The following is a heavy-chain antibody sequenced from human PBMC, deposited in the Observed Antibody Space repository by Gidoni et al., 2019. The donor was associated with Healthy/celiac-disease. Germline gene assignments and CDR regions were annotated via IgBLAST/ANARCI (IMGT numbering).Heavy chain of an antibody. V-gene: IGHV1-69*01. D-gene: IGHD5-12*01. CDR2: IIPIVGTA. Sequence: QVQLVQSGAEVQKPGSSVKVSCQASGATFSSYAISWVRQAPGQGLEWRGGIIPIVGTANDAQKFKGKVTITADEATSTAYRGRSSLRSEDTAVYYCARLRGYSGYDPYYFDYGGQGTLVTVSS. J-gene: IGHJ4*02. CDR1: GATFSSYA. CDR3: ARLRGYSGYDPYYFDY.